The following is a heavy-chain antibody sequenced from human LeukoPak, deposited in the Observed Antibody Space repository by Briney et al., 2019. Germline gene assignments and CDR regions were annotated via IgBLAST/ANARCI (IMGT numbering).Heavy chain of an antibody. Sequence: KASETLSLTCTASGGSISSYYWSWIRQPAGKGLEWIGRIYTSGSTNYNPSLKSRVTMSVDTSKNQFSLKLSSVTAADTAVYYCATDSDWNGFDHWGQGTLVTVS. CDR2: IYTSGST. CDR1: GGSISSYY. D-gene: IGHD1-1*01. CDR3: ATDSDWNGFDH. V-gene: IGHV4-4*07. J-gene: IGHJ4*02.